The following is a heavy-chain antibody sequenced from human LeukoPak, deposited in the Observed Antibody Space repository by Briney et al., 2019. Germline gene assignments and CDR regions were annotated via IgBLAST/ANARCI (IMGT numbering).Heavy chain of an antibody. D-gene: IGHD3-10*01. V-gene: IGHV4-34*01. CDR2: INHSGST. Sequence: SGTLSLTCTVSGGSISSYYWSWIRQPPGKGLEWIGEINHSGSTNYSPSLRSRVTISVDTSKNQFSLKVSSVTAADTAVYYCARRGGSGRSFDYWGQGTLVTVSS. J-gene: IGHJ4*02. CDR1: GGSISSYY. CDR3: ARRGGSGRSFDY.